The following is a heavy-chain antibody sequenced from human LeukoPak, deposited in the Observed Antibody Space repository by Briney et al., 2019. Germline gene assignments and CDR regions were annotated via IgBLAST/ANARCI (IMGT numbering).Heavy chain of an antibody. J-gene: IGHJ6*02. D-gene: IGHD3-9*01. CDR1: GYSFTSYW. CDR2: IYPGDSDT. CDR3: VRGGYLDWLSNYYYYGMDV. V-gene: IGHV5-51*01. Sequence: GESLKISCTGSGYSFTSYWIGWVRQMPGKGLEWMGLIYPGDSDTRYSPSFQGQVTISADKSISTAYLQWSSLKASDTAMYYCVRGGYLDWLSNYYYYGMDVWGQGTTVTVSS.